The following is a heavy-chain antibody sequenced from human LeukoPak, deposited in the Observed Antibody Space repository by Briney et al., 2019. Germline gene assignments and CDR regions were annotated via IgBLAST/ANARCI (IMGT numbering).Heavy chain of an antibody. CDR3: AREPPGERVSYNMDV. J-gene: IGHJ6*03. CDR2: IYHSGST. Sequence: SETLSLTRTVSGYSLSSGHYWGWIRQPPGKGLEWIGSIYHSGSTYYNPSLKSRVTLSVDTSKNQFPLKLASATAADTAVYYCAREPPGERVSYNMDVWGKGTTVTVSS. CDR1: GYSLSSGHY. V-gene: IGHV4-38-2*02.